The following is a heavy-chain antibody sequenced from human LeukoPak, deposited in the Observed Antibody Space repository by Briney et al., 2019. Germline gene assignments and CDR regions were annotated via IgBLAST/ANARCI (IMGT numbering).Heavy chain of an antibody. D-gene: IGHD2/OR15-2a*01. V-gene: IGHV3-33*01. CDR2: IWYDGSNK. Sequence: GGSLRLSCAASGFTFSSYGMHWVRQAPGKGLEWVAVIWYDGSNKYYADSVKGRFTISRDNSKNTLYLQMNSLRAEDTAVYYCARECGIITSQNIVIVSRHFDYWGQGTLVTVSS. CDR3: ARECGIITSQNIVIVSRHFDY. CDR1: GFTFSSYG. J-gene: IGHJ4*02.